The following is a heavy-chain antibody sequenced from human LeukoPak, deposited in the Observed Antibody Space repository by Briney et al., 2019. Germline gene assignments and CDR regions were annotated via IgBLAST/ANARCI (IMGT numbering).Heavy chain of an antibody. CDR3: ARYIVVVPAAMIKFDAFDI. V-gene: IGHV4-30-4*01. Sequence: SETLSLTCTVSGGSISSGDYYWSWIRQPPGTGLEWIGYIYYSGSTYYNPSLKSRVTISVDTSKNQFSLKLSSVTAADTAVYYCARYIVVVPAAMIKFDAFDIWGQGTMVTVSS. CDR2: IYYSGST. D-gene: IGHD2-2*01. J-gene: IGHJ3*02. CDR1: GGSISSGDYY.